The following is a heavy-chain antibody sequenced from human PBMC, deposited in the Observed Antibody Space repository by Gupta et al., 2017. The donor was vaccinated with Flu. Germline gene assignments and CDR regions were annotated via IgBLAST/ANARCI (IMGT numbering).Heavy chain of an antibody. Sequence: EVQLLESGGGLVQPGGSLRLSCAASGFTFSSYAMSWVRQAPGKGPEWVSGISDSGGGTYYADSVKGRFTISRDNSKNALHLQMNSLRAEDTAVYYCAKDGLINQGRVPHHFDCWGQGTLVTVSS. V-gene: IGHV3-23*01. J-gene: IGHJ4*02. CDR1: GFTFSSYA. D-gene: IGHD3-16*01. CDR2: ISDSGGGT. CDR3: AKDGLINQGRVPHHFDC.